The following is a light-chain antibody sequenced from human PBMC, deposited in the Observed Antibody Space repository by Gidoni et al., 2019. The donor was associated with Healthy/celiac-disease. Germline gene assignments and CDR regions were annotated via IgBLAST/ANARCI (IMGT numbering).Light chain of an antibody. J-gene: IGKJ4*01. CDR3: QQYGSSSLT. V-gene: IGKV3-20*01. Sequence: EIVLTQSPGTLSLSPGERATLSCRASQSVSSSYLAWYQQKPCQAPRLLIYGASSRATGIPDRFSGRGSGTDFTLTISRLDPEDFAVYYCQQYGSSSLTFGGGTKVEIK. CDR1: QSVSSSY. CDR2: GAS.